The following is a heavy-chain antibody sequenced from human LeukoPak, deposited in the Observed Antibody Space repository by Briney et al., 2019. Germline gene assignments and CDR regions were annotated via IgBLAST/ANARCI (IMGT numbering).Heavy chain of an antibody. Sequence: GGSLRLSCAASGFTFSDYYMGWIRQAPGKGLEWVSYISSSGSTIYYADSVKGRFTISRDNAKNSLYLQMNSLRAEDTAVYYRASGSSSSGYYYGMDVWGQGTTVTVSS. J-gene: IGHJ6*02. D-gene: IGHD6-6*01. V-gene: IGHV3-11*01. CDR3: ASGSSSSGYYYGMDV. CDR2: ISSSGSTI. CDR1: GFTFSDYY.